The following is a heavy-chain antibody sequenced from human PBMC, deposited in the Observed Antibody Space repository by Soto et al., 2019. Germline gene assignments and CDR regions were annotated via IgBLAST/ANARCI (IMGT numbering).Heavy chain of an antibody. Sequence: SETLSLTCTVSGGSISSSSYYWGWIRQPPGKGLEWIGSIYYSGSTYYNPSLKSRVTISVDTSKNQFSLKLSSVTAADTAVYYFAKTRAKYCSSTSCYENWFDPWGQGTLVTVSS. V-gene: IGHV4-39*01. CDR3: AKTRAKYCSSTSCYENWFDP. CDR2: IYYSGST. CDR1: GGSISSSSYY. D-gene: IGHD2-2*01. J-gene: IGHJ5*02.